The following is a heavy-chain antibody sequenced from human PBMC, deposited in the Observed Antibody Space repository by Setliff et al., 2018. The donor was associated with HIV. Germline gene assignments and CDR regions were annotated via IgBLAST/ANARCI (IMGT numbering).Heavy chain of an antibody. CDR1: GYILTVYH. CDR2: INPNSGDT. CDR3: VRDRTHQNWGSRGYYYMDV. J-gene: IGHJ6*03. V-gene: IGHV1-2*02. D-gene: IGHD7-27*01. Sequence: ASVKVSCKASGYILTVYHMHWVRQAPGQGLEWMGWINPNSGDTNYAQKFQGRVTMTRDTSISTVYMELSRLISDDTAVYYCVRDRTHQNWGSRGYYYMDVWGKGTTVTVSS.